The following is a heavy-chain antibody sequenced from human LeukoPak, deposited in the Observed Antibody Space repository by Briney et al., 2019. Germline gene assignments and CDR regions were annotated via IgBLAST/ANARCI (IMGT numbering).Heavy chain of an antibody. D-gene: IGHD3-10*01. J-gene: IGHJ4*02. CDR2: IRYDGSNK. CDR3: ARAKPKNMVRGLIMRRESRYYFDY. Sequence: GGSLRLSCAATGFTFSTYGMHWARQAPGKGLEWVAFIRYDGSNKYYADSVKGRFTISRDNSKSTLYIQMNSLRAEDTAVYYCARAKPKNMVRGLIMRRESRYYFDYWGQGTLATVSS. V-gene: IGHV3-30*02. CDR1: GFTFSTYG.